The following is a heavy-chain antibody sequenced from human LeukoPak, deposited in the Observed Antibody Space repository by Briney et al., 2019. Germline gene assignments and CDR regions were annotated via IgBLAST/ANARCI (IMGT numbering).Heavy chain of an antibody. CDR2: IYYSGST. CDR3: ARRDYSNACWFDP. D-gene: IGHD4-11*01. Sequence: WVRQPPGKGLEWIGSIYYSGSTYYNPSLKSRVTISVDTSKNHFSLKLNSVTAADTAVYYCARRDYSNACWFDPWGQGTLVTVSS. V-gene: IGHV4-39*02. J-gene: IGHJ5*02.